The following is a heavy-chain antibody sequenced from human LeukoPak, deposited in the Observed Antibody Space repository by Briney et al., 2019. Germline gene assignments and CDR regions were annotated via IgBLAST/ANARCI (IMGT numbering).Heavy chain of an antibody. Sequence: GGSLRLSCAASGFTFSSNAMSWVRQAPGKGLEWVSAIGDTTYYADSVKGRFTISRDNSKNTLYLQMNNLRAEDAAIYYCAKAYALVGANYFDYWGQGTLVTVSS. CDR1: GFTFSSNA. CDR3: AKAYALVGANYFDY. V-gene: IGHV3-23*01. CDR2: IGDTT. D-gene: IGHD1-26*01. J-gene: IGHJ4*02.